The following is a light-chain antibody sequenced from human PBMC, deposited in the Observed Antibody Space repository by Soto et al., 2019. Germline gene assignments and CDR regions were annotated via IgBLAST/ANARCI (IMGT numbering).Light chain of an antibody. Sequence: QSALTQPASVSGSPGQSVTISCTGASSDVGDYNYVSWYQHHPGKAPKLLIYEVNNRPSGVSDRFSGSKSGSTASLTISGLQAEDEADYYCCSYAHGSIYVFGTGTKVTVL. J-gene: IGLJ1*01. CDR3: CSYAHGSIYV. CDR1: SSDVGDYNY. V-gene: IGLV2-14*01. CDR2: EVN.